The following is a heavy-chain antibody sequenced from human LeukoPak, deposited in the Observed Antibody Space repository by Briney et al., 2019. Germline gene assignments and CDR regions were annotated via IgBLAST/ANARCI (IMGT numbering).Heavy chain of an antibody. V-gene: IGHV3-23*01. CDR1: GFTFSSYW. CDR3: VRRGGSDGWGAFDI. Sequence: GGSLRLSCAASGFTFSSYWMSWVRQAPGEGLEWVSSIRQSGDITYYADSVKGRFTISRDNSKNTLSLQMNSLSREDTAIYYCVRRGGSDGWGAFDIWGQGTVVTVSS. J-gene: IGHJ3*02. D-gene: IGHD5-24*01. CDR2: IRQSGDIT.